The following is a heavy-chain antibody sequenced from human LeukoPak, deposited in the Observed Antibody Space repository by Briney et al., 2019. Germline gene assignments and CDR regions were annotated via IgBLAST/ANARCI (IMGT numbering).Heavy chain of an antibody. CDR1: GFTFSTYA. J-gene: IGHJ5*02. Sequence: GGSLRLSCAASGFTFSTYAMTWVRQAPGKGLEWVSLISGTGGSTYYADSVKGRFTISRDNSKNTLYLQMNSLKAEDTAVYYCAKDYEPLVGVHRWGDWFDPWGQGTLVTVSS. V-gene: IGHV3-23*01. CDR2: ISGTGGST. CDR3: AKDYEPLVGVHRWGDWFDP. D-gene: IGHD1-26*01.